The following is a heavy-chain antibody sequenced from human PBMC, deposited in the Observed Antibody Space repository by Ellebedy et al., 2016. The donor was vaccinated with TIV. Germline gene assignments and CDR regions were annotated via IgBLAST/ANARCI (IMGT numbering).Heavy chain of an antibody. CDR1: GYTFTSYY. J-gene: IGHJ6*02. CDR3: VRAVGGRVVTAITGMDV. V-gene: IGHV1-46*01. CDR2: INPSGGST. D-gene: IGHD2-21*02. Sequence: AASVKVSCKASGYTFTSYYMYWLRQAPGQGLEWMGIINPSGGSTSYAQKFQGRVTMTRDTSTSTVYMDLSSLRSEDTAVYYCVRAVGGRVVTAITGMDVWGQGTTVTVSS.